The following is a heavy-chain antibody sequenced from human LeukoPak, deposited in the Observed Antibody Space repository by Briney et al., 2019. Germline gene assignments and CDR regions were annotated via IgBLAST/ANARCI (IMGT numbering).Heavy chain of an antibody. CDR1: GGSFSTYF. J-gene: IGHJ6*03. CDR2: IDHSGST. D-gene: IGHD3-3*01. Sequence: PSETLSLTCAVYGGSFSTYFWSWIRQPPGKGLEWIGEIDHSGSTNYNPSLKSRVTISVDTSKNQFSLKLSSVTAADTAVYYCASPPYDFWSGYYRKGYYYYMDVWGKGTTVTVSS. CDR3: ASPPYDFWSGYYRKGYYYYMDV. V-gene: IGHV4-34*01.